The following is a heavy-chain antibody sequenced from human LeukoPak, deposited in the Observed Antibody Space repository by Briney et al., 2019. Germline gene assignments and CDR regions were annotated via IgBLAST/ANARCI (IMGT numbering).Heavy chain of an antibody. D-gene: IGHD3-22*01. Sequence: PGGSLRLSCAASGFTFSSYSMNWVRQAPGKGLEWVSSISSSSSYIYYADSVKGRSTISRDNAKNSLYLQMNSLRAEDTAVYYCARGGLNYYDSSGYSGFDIWGQGTMVAVSS. CDR2: ISSSSSYI. CDR3: ARGGLNYYDSSGYSGFDI. CDR1: GFTFSSYS. V-gene: IGHV3-21*01. J-gene: IGHJ3*02.